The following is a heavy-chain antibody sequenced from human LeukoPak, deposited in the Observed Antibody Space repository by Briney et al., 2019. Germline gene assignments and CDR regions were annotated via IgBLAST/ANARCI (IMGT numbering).Heavy chain of an antibody. CDR3: AKSSAAQQGTAFDY. CDR2: ISVSGVST. Sequence: GGSLRLSCTASGFTFTNYAMSWVRQAPGKGLEWVSAISVSGVSTYYADSVKGRFTISRDNSKNTLYLQMIRLRAEDTAVYYCAKSSAAQQGTAFDYWGQGTLVAVSS. V-gene: IGHV3-23*01. CDR1: GFTFTNYA. D-gene: IGHD6-13*01. J-gene: IGHJ4*02.